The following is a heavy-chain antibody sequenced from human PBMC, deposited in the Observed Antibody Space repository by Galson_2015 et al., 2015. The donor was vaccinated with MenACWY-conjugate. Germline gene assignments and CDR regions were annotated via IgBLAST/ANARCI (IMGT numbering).Heavy chain of an antibody. CDR1: GITFSSYA. CDR3: AQGAGSRWFDP. Sequence: SLRLSCAASGITFSSYAMSWVRQAPGKGLEWVSSISTTGGTTYYADSVKGRFTISRDNSKNTLYLQMYSLRAGDTAVYYCAQGAGSRWFDPWGQGTLVIVSS. D-gene: IGHD3-10*01. V-gene: IGHV3-23*01. J-gene: IGHJ5*02. CDR2: ISTTGGTT.